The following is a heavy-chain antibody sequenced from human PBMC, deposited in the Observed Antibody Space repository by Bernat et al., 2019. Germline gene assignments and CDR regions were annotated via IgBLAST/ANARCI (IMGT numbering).Heavy chain of an antibody. CDR2: ISWNSGNK. J-gene: IGHJ4*02. Sequence: EVQLVESGGGLEQPGRSLRLSCATSGFIFDDYAMHWVRQAPGKGLEWVSGISWNSGNKGYADSVKGRFTISRDNAKNSLYLQMNSLRPEDTALYYCVKGSSAWYSPLGYWGQGTLVTVSS. CDR3: VKGSSAWYSPLGY. D-gene: IGHD6-19*01. CDR1: GFIFDDYA. V-gene: IGHV3-9*01.